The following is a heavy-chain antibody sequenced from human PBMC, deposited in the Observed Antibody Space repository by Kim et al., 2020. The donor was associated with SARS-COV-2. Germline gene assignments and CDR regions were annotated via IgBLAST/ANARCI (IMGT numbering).Heavy chain of an antibody. CDR2: INPRGGTS. D-gene: IGHD3-16*01. J-gene: IGHJ3*02. CDR1: GYSFSSFY. CDR3: ARGGDHREVVAGTDPCDI. V-gene: IGHV1-46*01. Sequence: ASVKVSCKASGYSFSSFYINWVRQIPGQGLEWMGIINPRGGTSRNAQKFQGRITMTRDAYTTTVYLELSRIRSDDTAVYYCARGGDHREVVAGTDPCDIWGQGTMVIVSS.